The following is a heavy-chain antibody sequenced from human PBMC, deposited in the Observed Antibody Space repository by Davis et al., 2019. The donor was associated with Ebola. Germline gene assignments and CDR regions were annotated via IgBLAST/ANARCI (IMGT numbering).Heavy chain of an antibody. D-gene: IGHD1-26*01. CDR1: GFTFSSYS. Sequence: PGGSLRLSCAASGFTFSSYSMNWVRQAPGKGLEWVSSISSSSSYTNYADSVKGRFTISRDNAKNSLYLQMNSLRAEDTAVYYCARDRLVGATTITYWGQGTLVTVSS. CDR3: ARDRLVGATTITY. J-gene: IGHJ4*02. CDR2: ISSSSSYT. V-gene: IGHV3-21*01.